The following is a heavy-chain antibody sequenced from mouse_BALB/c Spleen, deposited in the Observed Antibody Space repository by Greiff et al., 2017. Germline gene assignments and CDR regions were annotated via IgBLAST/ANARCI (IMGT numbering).Heavy chain of an antibody. CDR1: GYTFTSYW. Sequence: VQLQQPGAELVKPGASVKLSCKASGYTFTSYWMHWVKQRPGQGLEWIGEIDPSDSYTNYNQKFKGKATLTVDKSSSTAYMQLSSLTSEDSAVYYCAREKTMITAWFAYWGQGTLVTVSA. V-gene: IGHV1-69*02. J-gene: IGHJ3*01. CDR3: AREKTMITAWFAY. CDR2: IDPSDSYT. D-gene: IGHD2-4*01.